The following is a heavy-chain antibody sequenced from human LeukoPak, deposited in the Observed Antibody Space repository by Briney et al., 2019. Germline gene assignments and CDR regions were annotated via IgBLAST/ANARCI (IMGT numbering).Heavy chain of an antibody. J-gene: IGHJ4*02. CDR1: GYTFTSYD. D-gene: IGHD2-2*02. V-gene: IGHV1-8*03. Sequence: ASVKVSCKASGYTFTSYDINWVRQATGQGLEWMGWMNPNSGNTGFAQKFQGRVTITRNTSISTAYMELSSLRSEDTAVYYCARGGYCSSTSCYTGGLGYWGRGTLVTVSS. CDR2: MNPNSGNT. CDR3: ARGGYCSSTSCYTGGLGY.